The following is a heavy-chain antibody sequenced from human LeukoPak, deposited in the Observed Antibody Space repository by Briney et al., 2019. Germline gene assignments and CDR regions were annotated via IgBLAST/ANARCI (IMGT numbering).Heavy chain of an antibody. D-gene: IGHD3-22*01. CDR3: ATDRRGGYYYDSSGYWNY. CDR2: MNPNSGNT. V-gene: IGHV1-8*01. J-gene: IGHJ4*02. CDR1: GYTFTSYD. Sequence: ASVKVSCKASGYTFTSYDINWVRQATGQGLEWMGWMNPNSGNTGYAQKFQGRVTMTRNTSISTAYMELSSLRSEDTAVYYCATDRRGGYYYDSSGYWNYWGQGTLVTVSS.